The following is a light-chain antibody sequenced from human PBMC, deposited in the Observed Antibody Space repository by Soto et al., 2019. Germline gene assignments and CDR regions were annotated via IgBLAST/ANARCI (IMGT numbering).Light chain of an antibody. J-gene: IGKJ1*01. CDR1: QGVSTN. CDR2: CAS. Sequence: EIEMTQSPATLSASPGDRATISCRASQGVSTNLAWYQQTPGQAPRLLIYCASNSATGMPARFSGSGSGTKFTLTISSLQSEDFAIYYCQQYYTSPRTFGQGTKLEIK. CDR3: QQYYTSPRT. V-gene: IGKV3-15*01.